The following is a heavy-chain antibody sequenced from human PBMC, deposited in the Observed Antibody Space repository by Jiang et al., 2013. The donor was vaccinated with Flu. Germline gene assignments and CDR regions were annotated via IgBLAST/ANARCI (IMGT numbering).Heavy chain of an antibody. Sequence: VQLLESGGGVVQPGRSLRLSCAASGFTFSSSGMHWVRQAPGEGLEWVAAISYDGSNNYYADSVKGRFTISRDNSKNTLYLQMNSLRAEDTALYFCAKVMITFGALRRYGLDVWGQGTTVTVSS. CDR1: GFTFSSSG. V-gene: IGHV3-30*18. J-gene: IGHJ6*02. D-gene: IGHD3-16*01. CDR3: AKVMITFGALRRYGLDV. CDR2: ISYDGSNN.